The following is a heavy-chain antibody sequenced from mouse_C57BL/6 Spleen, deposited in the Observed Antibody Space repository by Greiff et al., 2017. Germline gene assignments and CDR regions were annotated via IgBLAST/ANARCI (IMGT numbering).Heavy chain of an antibody. V-gene: IGHV1-55*01. CDR3: ARLGLYYFDY. J-gene: IGHJ2*01. CDR1: GYTFTSYW. CDR2: ISPGSGSL. Sequence: QVQLQQPGAELVKPGASVKMSCKASGYTFTSYWITWVKQSPGQGLEWIGDISPGSGSLNYNEKFKSKATLTVDTSSSTAYMQLSSLTSEDSAVYYCARLGLYYFDYWGQGTTLTVSS.